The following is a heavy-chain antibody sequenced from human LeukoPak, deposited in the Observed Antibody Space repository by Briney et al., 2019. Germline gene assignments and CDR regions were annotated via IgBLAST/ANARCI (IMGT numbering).Heavy chain of an antibody. CDR2: ISYDGSNK. J-gene: IGHJ6*03. CDR1: GFTFSSYA. V-gene: IGHV3-30*04. CDR3: ARPASYDSSGYYYPIYYYYMDV. D-gene: IGHD3-22*01. Sequence: GESLRLSCAASGFTFSSYAMHWVRQAPGKGLEWVAVISYDGSNKYYADSVKGRFTISRDNSKNTLYLQMNSLRAEDTAVYYCARPASYDSSGYYYPIYYYYMDVWGKGTTVTVSS.